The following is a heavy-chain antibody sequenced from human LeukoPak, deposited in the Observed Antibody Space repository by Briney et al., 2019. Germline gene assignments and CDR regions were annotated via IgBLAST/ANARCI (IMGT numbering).Heavy chain of an antibody. V-gene: IGHV3-48*04. CDR3: ARAMSTFGGVRNYFDS. Sequence: PGGSLRLSCAASGFTFTGHNMNWVRQAPGKGLEWVSFVSISGGTIYYADSVKGRFSISRDNAKSSLDLQMNSLRAEDTAVYYCARAMSTFGGVRNYFDSWGQGTLVTVSS. J-gene: IGHJ4*02. D-gene: IGHD3-16*01. CDR1: GFTFTGHN. CDR2: VSISGGTI.